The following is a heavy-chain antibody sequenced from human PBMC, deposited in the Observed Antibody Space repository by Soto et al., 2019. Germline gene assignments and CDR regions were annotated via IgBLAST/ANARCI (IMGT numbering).Heavy chain of an antibody. J-gene: IGHJ6*02. V-gene: IGHV1-18*01. Sequence: ASVKVSCKASGYTFSNFGLSWVRQAPGQGLEWMGWISGYNGSTNSAQKFQGRVTMTTDTSTTTAYMEVRSLTSDDTAVYYCARDKGYGFGWSSSSGMDVWGQGTTVTV. CDR2: ISGYNGST. CDR3: ARDKGYGFGWSSSSGMDV. D-gene: IGHD5-18*01. CDR1: GYTFSNFG.